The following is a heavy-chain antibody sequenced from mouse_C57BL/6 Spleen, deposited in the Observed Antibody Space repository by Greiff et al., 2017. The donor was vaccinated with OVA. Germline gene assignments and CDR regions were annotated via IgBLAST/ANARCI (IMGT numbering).Heavy chain of an antibody. CDR1: GYSITSGYY. Sequence: EVKLMESGPGLVKPSPSLSLTCSVTGYSITSGYYWNWIRQFPGNKLECVGYISYGGSNNYNPSLKNRISITRDTSKNQFFLKLNSVTTEDTATYYCARGEGYDFDYWGQGTTLTVSS. CDR3: ARGEGYDFDY. J-gene: IGHJ2*01. CDR2: ISYGGSN. D-gene: IGHD2-3*01. V-gene: IGHV3-6*01.